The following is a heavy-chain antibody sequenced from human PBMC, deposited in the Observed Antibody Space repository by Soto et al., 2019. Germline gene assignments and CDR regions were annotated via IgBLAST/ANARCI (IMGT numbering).Heavy chain of an antibody. CDR1: GFTFDDYA. Sequence: EVQLVESGGGLVQPGRSLRLSCAASGFTFDDYAMHWVRQAPGKGLEWVSGISWNSGSIGYADSVKGRFTISRDNAKNSLYLQMNSLRAEDTDLYYCAKDIRRRSSSWYWFDPWGKGTLVTVSS. CDR3: AKDIRRRSSSWYWFDP. CDR2: ISWNSGSI. V-gene: IGHV3-9*01. J-gene: IGHJ5*02. D-gene: IGHD6-13*01.